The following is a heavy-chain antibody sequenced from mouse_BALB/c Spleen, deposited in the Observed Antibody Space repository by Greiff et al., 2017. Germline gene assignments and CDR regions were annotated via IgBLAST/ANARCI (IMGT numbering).Heavy chain of an antibody. CDR3: ASGLRYALDY. CDR2: ISNGGGST. Sequence: EVKLMESGGGLVQPGGSLKLSCAASGFTFSSYTMSWVRQTPEKRLEWVAYISNGGGSTYYPDTVKGRFTISRDNAKNTLYLQMSSLKSEDTAMYYRASGLRYALDYWGQGTSDTVSS. D-gene: IGHD2-4*01. V-gene: IGHV5-12-2*01. CDR1: GFTFSSYT. J-gene: IGHJ4*01.